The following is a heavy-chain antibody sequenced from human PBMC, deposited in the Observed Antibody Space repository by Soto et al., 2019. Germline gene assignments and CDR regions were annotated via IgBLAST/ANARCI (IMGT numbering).Heavy chain of an antibody. Sequence: QVQLVESGGGVVQPGRSLRLSCAASGFTFSSYGMHWVRQAPGKGLEWVAVISYDGSNKYYADSVKGRFTISRDNSKNTLYLQMNSLRAEDTAVYYCAKDCSGGDCYLYYWGQGTLVTVSS. D-gene: IGHD2-15*01. CDR1: GFTFSSYG. CDR3: AKDCSGGDCYLYY. CDR2: ISYDGSNK. J-gene: IGHJ4*02. V-gene: IGHV3-30*18.